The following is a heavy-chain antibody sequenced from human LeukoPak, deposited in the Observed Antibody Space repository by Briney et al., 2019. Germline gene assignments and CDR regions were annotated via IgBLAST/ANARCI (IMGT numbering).Heavy chain of an antibody. V-gene: IGHV3-33*01. CDR2: IWYDGSNK. Sequence: GGSLRLSCAASGFTFSSYGMHWVRQAPGKGLEWVAVIWYDGSNKYYADSVKGRFTISRDNSKNTLYLQMNSLRAEDTAVYYCARGLRVEEDALDIWGQGTMVTVSS. CDR1: GFTFSSYG. J-gene: IGHJ3*02. D-gene: IGHD3-3*01. CDR3: ARGLRVEEDALDI.